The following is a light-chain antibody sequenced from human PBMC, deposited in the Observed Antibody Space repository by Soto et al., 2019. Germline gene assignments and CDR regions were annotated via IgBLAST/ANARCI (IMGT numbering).Light chain of an antibody. V-gene: IGKV1-39*01. CDR1: QSISTY. CDR3: QQSYSTPIYT. CDR2: GAS. J-gene: IGKJ2*01. Sequence: DIPMTQSPSSLSASVGDRVTITCRASQSISTYLNWYQQKPGKAPKLLIYGASSLQSGVPSRFSGSGSGTDFTLTISSMQPEDFATYYCQQSYSTPIYTFGRGTKLEIK.